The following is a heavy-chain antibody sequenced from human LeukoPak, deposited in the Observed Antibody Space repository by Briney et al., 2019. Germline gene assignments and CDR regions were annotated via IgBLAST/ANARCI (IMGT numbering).Heavy chain of an antibody. CDR3: AGYKRIPLDY. J-gene: IGHJ4*02. CDR2: IYYSGST. V-gene: IGHV4-59*01. D-gene: IGHD5-24*01. Sequence: SETLSLTCTVSGGSISSYYWSWIRQPPGKGLEWIGYIYYSGSTNYNPSLKSRVTVSVDTSKNQFSLRLSSVTAADTAVYYCAGYKRIPLDYWGQGTLVTVSS. CDR1: GGSISSYY.